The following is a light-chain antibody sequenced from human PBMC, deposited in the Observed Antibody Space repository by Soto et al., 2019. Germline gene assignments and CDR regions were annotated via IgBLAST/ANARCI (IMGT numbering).Light chain of an antibody. V-gene: IGKV1-39*01. J-gene: IGKJ4*01. CDR3: QQLTDYPIT. Sequence: DIQMTQSPASLSASVGERGTSTCRASQSISSYLNWYQQKPGKAPKLLIYATSILEGGVPSRFSGSVSGTDFTLTISSLQPEDFATYFCQQLTDYPITFGGGTKVDIK. CDR2: ATS. CDR1: QSISSY.